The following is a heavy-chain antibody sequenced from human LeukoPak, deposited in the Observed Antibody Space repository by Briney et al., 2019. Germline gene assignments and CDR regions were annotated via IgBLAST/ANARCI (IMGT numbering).Heavy chain of an antibody. V-gene: IGHV1-2*02. CDR2: INPNSGGT. D-gene: IGHD3-10*01. Sequence: ASVKVSCKASGYTFTGYYMHWVRQAPGQGLEWMGWINPNSGGTNYAQKFQGRVTMTRDTSISTAYMELSRLRSDDTAAYYCARDHGRGYYFDYWGQGTLVTVSS. J-gene: IGHJ4*02. CDR1: GYTFTGYY. CDR3: ARDHGRGYYFDY.